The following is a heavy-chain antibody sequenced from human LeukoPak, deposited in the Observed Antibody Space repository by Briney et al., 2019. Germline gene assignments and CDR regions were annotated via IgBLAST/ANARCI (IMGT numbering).Heavy chain of an antibody. Sequence: SESLSLTCAVSGGSISSSNWWSWVRQPPGKGLEWIGEIYHSGSTNYNPSLKSRVTISVDKSKNQFSLKLSSVTAADTAVYYCARDGYSYGRFDYWGQGTLVTVSS. D-gene: IGHD5-18*01. J-gene: IGHJ4*02. CDR2: IYHSGST. V-gene: IGHV4-4*02. CDR3: ARDGYSYGRFDY. CDR1: GGSISSSNW.